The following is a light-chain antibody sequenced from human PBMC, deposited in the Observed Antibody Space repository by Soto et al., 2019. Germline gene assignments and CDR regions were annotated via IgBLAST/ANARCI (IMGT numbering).Light chain of an antibody. V-gene: IGLV1-47*01. CDR3: AVWDNSMTAWV. J-gene: IGLJ3*02. CDR2: RDG. CDR1: YSNIGSHY. Sequence: QSVLTQPPSASGTPGQSLTISCSGGYSNIGSHYVYWYQHFPGTAPRLLIFRDGQRPSGVPARFFGSKSDTSASLAITWPRSEDGAHYYCAVWDNSMTAWVFGGGTKVTVL.